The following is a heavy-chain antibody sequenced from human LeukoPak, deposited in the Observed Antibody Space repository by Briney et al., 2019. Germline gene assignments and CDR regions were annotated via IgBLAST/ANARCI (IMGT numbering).Heavy chain of an antibody. CDR2: ISGSGGST. V-gene: IGHV3-23*01. CDR3: AKDRGIISDY. CDR1: GFIFSSYG. D-gene: IGHD3-10*01. J-gene: IGHJ4*02. Sequence: GGSLRLSCAASGFIFSSYGMSWVRQAPGKGLEWVSAISGSGGSTYYADSVKGRFTISRDNSKNTLYLQMNSLRAEDTAVYYCAKDRGIISDYWGQGTLVTVSS.